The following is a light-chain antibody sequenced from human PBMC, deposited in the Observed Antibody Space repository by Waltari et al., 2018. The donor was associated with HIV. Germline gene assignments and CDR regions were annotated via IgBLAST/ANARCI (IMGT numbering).Light chain of an antibody. CDR2: LNSDGSY. CDR3: QTWGTGIVV. J-gene: IGLJ2*01. Sequence: LVLTQSPSASASLGASVRLTCTLSSGHSNYVIAWHQQRPAEGPRFLMRLNSDGSYTRGDGIPDRFSGSSSGAERYVTISSLQSDDEADYYCQTWGTGIVVFGGGTKLAVL. V-gene: IGLV4-69*01. CDR1: SGHSNYV.